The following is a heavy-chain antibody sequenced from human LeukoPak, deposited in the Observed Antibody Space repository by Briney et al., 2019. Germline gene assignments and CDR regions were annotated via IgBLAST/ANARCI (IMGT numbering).Heavy chain of an antibody. CDR3: ARDGGIGLDY. Sequence: PGGSLRLSCVASGYTFSSYGMHWVRQAPGKGLQWVAVIWYDESKKYYTDSVKGRFTISRDVSKNTLYLQMNSLRAGDSAMYYCARDGGIGLDYWGQGTLVTVSS. D-gene: IGHD2-21*01. CDR1: GYTFSSYG. J-gene: IGHJ4*02. V-gene: IGHV3-33*01. CDR2: IWYDESKK.